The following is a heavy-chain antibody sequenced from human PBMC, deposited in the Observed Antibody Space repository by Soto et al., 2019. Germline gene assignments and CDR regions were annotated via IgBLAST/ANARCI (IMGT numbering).Heavy chain of an antibody. CDR1: GGSISSYY. J-gene: IGHJ5*02. CDR3: ARRSQLLVDWFDP. D-gene: IGHD2-2*01. Sequence: PSETLSLTCTVSGGSISSYYWSWIRQPPGKGLEWIGYIYYSGSTNYNPSLKSRVTISVDTSKNQFSLKLSSVTAADTAVYYRARRSQLLVDWFDPWGQGTLVTVS. CDR2: IYYSGST. V-gene: IGHV4-59*08.